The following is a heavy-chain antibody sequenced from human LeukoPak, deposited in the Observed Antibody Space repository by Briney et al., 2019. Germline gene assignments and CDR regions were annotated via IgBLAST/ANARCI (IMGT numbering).Heavy chain of an antibody. J-gene: IGHJ6*03. V-gene: IGHV1-2*02. CDR1: GYTFTGYY. CDR2: INPNSGGT. CDR3: ARAQGDPRPDYYMDV. Sequence: ASVKVSCKASGYTFTGYYMHWVRQAPGQGLEWMGWINPNSGGTNYAQKFQGRVTMTRDTPISTAYMELSRLRSDDTAVYYCARAQGDPRPDYYMDVWGKGTTVTVSS. D-gene: IGHD3-16*01.